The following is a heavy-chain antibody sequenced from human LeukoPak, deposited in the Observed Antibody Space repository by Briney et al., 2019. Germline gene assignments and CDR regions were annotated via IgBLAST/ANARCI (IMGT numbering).Heavy chain of an antibody. CDR1: GFTFSSYS. Sequence: QPGGSLRLSCAASGFTFSSYSMNWVRQAPGKGLEWVSYISSSSTIYYADSVKGRFTISRDNAKNSLYLQMNSLRDEDTAVYYCARDPRRYCSGGSCYYNNWFDPWGQGTLVTVSS. D-gene: IGHD2-15*01. CDR2: ISSSSTI. V-gene: IGHV3-48*02. J-gene: IGHJ5*02. CDR3: ARDPRRYCSGGSCYYNNWFDP.